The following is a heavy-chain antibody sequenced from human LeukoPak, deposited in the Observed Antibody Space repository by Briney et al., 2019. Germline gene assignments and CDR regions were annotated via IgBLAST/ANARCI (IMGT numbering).Heavy chain of an antibody. CDR3: ARPHSPYYDFWSGLSDDAFDI. J-gene: IGHJ3*02. V-gene: IGHV1-8*01. CDR1: GYTFTSYD. Sequence: ASVKVSCKASGYTFTSYDINWVRQATGQGLEXXXXXXXXXXNTGYAQKFQGRVTMTRNTSISTAYMELSSLRSEDTAVYYCARPHSPYYDFWSGLSDDAFDIWGQGTMVTVSS. D-gene: IGHD3-3*01. CDR2: XXXXXXNT.